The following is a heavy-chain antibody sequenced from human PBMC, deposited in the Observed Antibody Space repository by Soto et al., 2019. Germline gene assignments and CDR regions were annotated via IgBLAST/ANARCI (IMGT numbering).Heavy chain of an antibody. J-gene: IGHJ5*01. V-gene: IGHV4-59*12. Sequence: SETLSLTCTVSGGSISSYYWSWIRQPPGKGLEWIGYIYYSGSTNYNPSLKSRLSMSLDASKNQFSLNLTSVTAADTAIYYCVRDRALDSSGHWFDSWGQGTLVTVSS. CDR2: IYYSGST. CDR3: VRDRALDSSGHWFDS. CDR1: GGSISSYY. D-gene: IGHD6-19*01.